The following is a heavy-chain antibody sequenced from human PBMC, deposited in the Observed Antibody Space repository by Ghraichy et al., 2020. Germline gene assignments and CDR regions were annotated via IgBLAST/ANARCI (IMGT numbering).Heavy chain of an antibody. CDR3: ARHRGSVTTFDL. V-gene: IGHV4-4*09. D-gene: IGHD4-17*01. CDR2: IYSRMGSASGTT. J-gene: IGHJ4*02. Sequence: SQTLSLTCAVSGDSMRTYYWSWIRQSPGKGLEWIGSIYSRMGSASGTTNYNSSLESRVSISEDTSKTQFSLHLTSVTAADTAVYFCARHRGSVTTFDLWGRGTLVIVSS. CDR1: GDSMRTYY.